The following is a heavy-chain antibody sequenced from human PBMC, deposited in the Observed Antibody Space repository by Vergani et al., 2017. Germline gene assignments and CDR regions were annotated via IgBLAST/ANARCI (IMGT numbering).Heavy chain of an antibody. J-gene: IGHJ3*02. D-gene: IGHD7-27*01. V-gene: IGHV1-69*01. CDR1: GGTFSSYA. CDR2: IIPIFGTA. Sequence: QVQLVQSGAEVKKPGSSVKVSCKASGGTFSSYAISWVRQAPGQGLEWMGGIIPIFGTANYAQKFQGRVTITADESTSTAYMELSSLRSEDTAVYYCARDRTSPVLGSDAFDIWGQGTMVTVSS. CDR3: ARDRTSPVLGSDAFDI.